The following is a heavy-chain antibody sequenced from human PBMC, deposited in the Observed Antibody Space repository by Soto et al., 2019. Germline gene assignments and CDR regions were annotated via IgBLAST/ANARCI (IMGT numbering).Heavy chain of an antibody. Sequence: GGSLRLSCAASGFTVSSNYMIWVRQAPGKGLEWVSVIYSGGSTYYADSVKGRFTISRDNSKNTLYLQMNSLRAEDTAVYYCARASFFYYDSSGHLDIWGQGTMVTVSS. CDR3: ARASFFYYDSSGHLDI. CDR2: IYSGGST. J-gene: IGHJ3*02. D-gene: IGHD3-22*01. CDR1: GFTVSSNY. V-gene: IGHV3-53*01.